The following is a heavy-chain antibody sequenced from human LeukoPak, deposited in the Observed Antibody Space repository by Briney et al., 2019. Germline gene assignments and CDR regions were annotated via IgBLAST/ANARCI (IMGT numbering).Heavy chain of an antibody. CDR2: IYYCGTT. J-gene: IGHJ4*02. Sequence: TLSLTCTVSGGSISNYYWSWIRQPPGKGLEWIGYIYYCGTTNYSPSLKSRVTISVDTSKNQFSLKLSSVTAADTAVYYCARVMGSRWTGFDYWGQGTLVTVSS. CDR3: ARVMGSRWTGFDY. D-gene: IGHD6-19*01. CDR1: GGSISNYY. V-gene: IGHV4-59*01.